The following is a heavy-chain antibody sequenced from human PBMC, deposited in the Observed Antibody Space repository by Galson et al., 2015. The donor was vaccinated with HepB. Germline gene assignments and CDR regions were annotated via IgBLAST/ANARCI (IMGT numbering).Heavy chain of an antibody. CDR1: GFTFSNYA. Sequence: SLRLSCAASGFTFSNYAMSWVRQAPGKGLEWVSGISDINYNTYYADSVRGRFTISRDNSKNTLYLQMNSLRAEDTAVYYCAQDGLLWFEDLSYYYYMDVWGKGTTVTVSS. CDR3: AQDGLLWFEDLSYYYYMDV. J-gene: IGHJ6*03. V-gene: IGHV3-23*01. D-gene: IGHD3-10*01. CDR2: ISDINYNT.